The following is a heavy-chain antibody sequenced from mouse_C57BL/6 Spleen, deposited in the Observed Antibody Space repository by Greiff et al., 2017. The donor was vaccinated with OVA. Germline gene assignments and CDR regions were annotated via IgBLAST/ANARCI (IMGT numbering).Heavy chain of an antibody. J-gene: IGHJ4*01. CDR1: GYTFTSYG. CDR3: ARSLYYDYDRGAMDY. D-gene: IGHD2-4*01. CDR2: IYPRSGNT. Sequence: VQLQQSGAELARPGASVKLSCKASGYTFTSYGISWVKQRTGQGLEWIGEIYPRSGNTYYNEKFKGKATLTADKSSSTAYMELRSLTSEDSAVYFCARSLYYDYDRGAMDYWGQGTSVTVSS. V-gene: IGHV1-81*01.